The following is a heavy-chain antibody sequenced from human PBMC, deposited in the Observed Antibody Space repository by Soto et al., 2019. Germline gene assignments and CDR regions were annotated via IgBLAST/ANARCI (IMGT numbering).Heavy chain of an antibody. D-gene: IGHD2-2*01. CDR1: GFPVSTYG. J-gene: IGHJ4*02. Sequence: QVHLVESGGGVVQPGRSLRLSCAASGFPVSTYGMHWVRQAPGKGLEWVAVIWSDGGNKYYADSVKGRFTISRDNSKNMLYLQMNSLRAEDTAVYYCASRSPALDYWGQGTLVTVSS. V-gene: IGHV3-33*01. CDR3: ASRSPALDY. CDR2: IWSDGGNK.